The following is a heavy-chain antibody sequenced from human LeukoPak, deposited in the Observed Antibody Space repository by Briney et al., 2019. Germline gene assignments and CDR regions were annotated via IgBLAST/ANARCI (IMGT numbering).Heavy chain of an antibody. J-gene: IGHJ4*02. CDR3: ARADYVWGSYRANDY. D-gene: IGHD3-16*02. V-gene: IGHV4-38-2*01. CDR1: GYSISSGYY. Sequence: SETLSLTCAVSGYSISSGYYWGWIRPPPGKGLEWIGIIYHSGSTYYNPSLKGRVTISVDTSKSQFSLKLSSVTAADTAVYYWARADYVWGSYRANDYWGQGTLVTVSS. CDR2: IYHSGST.